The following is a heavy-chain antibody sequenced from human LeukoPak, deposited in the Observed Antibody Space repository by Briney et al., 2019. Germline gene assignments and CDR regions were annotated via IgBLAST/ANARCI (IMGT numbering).Heavy chain of an antibody. J-gene: IGHJ4*02. V-gene: IGHV1-18*01. D-gene: IGHD4-17*01. CDR2: ICAYNGNK. CDR1: GYTFTGYG. CDR3: ARDPLYGELDY. Sequence: ASVKVSCKASGYTFTGYGISWVRQAPGQGLESMGWICAYNGNKNYAQKPQGSVTMTTDTSTSTAYMELRSLRSDDTAVYYCARDPLYGELDYWGQGTLVTVFS.